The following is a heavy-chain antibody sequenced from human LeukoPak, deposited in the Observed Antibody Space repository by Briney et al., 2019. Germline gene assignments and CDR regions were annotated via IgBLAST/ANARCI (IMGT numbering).Heavy chain of an antibody. Sequence: SGGSLRLSCTASGFTFSSYSMSWVRQGPGTGLQWVSAISGSGGTTFYADSVKGRFTISRDNSKKTLYLQVNSLRAEDTAVYFCAKELTTERTPGVDSWGQGTLVTVSS. CDR2: ISGSGGTT. J-gene: IGHJ4*02. CDR3: AKELTTERTPGVDS. CDR1: GFTFSSYS. D-gene: IGHD4-17*01. V-gene: IGHV3-23*01.